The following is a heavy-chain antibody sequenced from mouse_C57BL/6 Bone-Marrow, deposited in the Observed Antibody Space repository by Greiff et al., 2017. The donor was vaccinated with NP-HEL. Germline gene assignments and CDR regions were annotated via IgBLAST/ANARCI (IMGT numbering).Heavy chain of an antibody. V-gene: IGHV3-1*01. CDR2: ISYSGST. Sequence: EVQLVESGPGMVKPSQSLSLTCTVTGYSITSGYVWHWIRHFPGNKLEWMGYISYSGSTNNIPFLKSRIPITHDTSKNHFFLKLNSVTTDTSATYYCARAGGLQHFDYWGQGTTLTVSS. D-gene: IGHD2-2*01. J-gene: IGHJ2*01. CDR1: GYSITSGYV. CDR3: ARAGGLQHFDY.